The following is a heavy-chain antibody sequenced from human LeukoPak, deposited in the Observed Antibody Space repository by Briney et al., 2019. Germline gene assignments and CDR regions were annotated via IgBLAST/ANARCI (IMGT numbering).Heavy chain of an antibody. CDR2: MNPSSGNT. J-gene: IGHJ6*02. CDR3: ARGGRDYYYYYGMDV. Sequence: ASAKVSCKASGYTLTSYDINWVRQATGQGLEWTGWMNPSSGNTGYAQKFQGRVTMTRNTSISTAYMELSSLRSEDTAVYYCARGGRDYYYYYGMDVWGQGTTVTVSS. CDR1: GYTLTSYD. V-gene: IGHV1-8*01.